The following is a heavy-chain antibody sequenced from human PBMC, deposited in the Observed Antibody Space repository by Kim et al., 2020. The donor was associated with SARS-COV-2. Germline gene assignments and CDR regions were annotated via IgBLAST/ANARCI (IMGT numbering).Heavy chain of an antibody. V-gene: IGHV3-30*18. CDR1: GFTFSSYG. J-gene: IGHJ4*02. Sequence: GGSLRLSCAASGFTFSSYGMHWVRQAPGKGLEWVAVISYDGSNKYYADSVKGRFTISRDNSKNTLYLQMNSLRAEDTAVYYCAKGGGYSYGSFDYWGQGTLVTVSS. D-gene: IGHD5-18*01. CDR3: AKGGGYSYGSFDY. CDR2: ISYDGSNK.